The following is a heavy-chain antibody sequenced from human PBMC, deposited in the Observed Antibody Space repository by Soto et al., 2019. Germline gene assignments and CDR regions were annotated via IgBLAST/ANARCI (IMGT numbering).Heavy chain of an antibody. V-gene: IGHV1-8*01. CDR3: ARAVRVVPDSLLSYDYYFVY. CDR1: GYTFTNYD. J-gene: IGHJ4*02. D-gene: IGHD2-2*01. Sequence: QVQLVQSGAEVKRPGASVKVSCKASGYTFTNYDINWVRQATGQGLEWMGWMNPSTGNTGYAQKLQGRVTMTRNTSIFSAYRKLSSLRSEDTAVYYCARAVRVVPDSLLSYDYYFVYWGQGTLVTVSS. CDR2: MNPSTGNT.